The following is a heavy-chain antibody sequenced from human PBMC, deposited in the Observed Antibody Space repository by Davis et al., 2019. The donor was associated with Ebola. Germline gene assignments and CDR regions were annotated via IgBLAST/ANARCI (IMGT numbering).Heavy chain of an antibody. CDR1: GYTFTGYY. CDR2: INPNSGGT. V-gene: IGHV1-2*02. CDR3: ARDRVGATHPSYFDY. Sequence: ASVKVSCKASGYTFTGYYMHWVRQAPGQGLEWMGWINPNSGGTNYAQKFQGRVTMTRDTSISTAYMELSRLRSDDTAVYYCARDRVGATHPSYFDYWGQGTLVTVSS. J-gene: IGHJ4*02. D-gene: IGHD1-26*01.